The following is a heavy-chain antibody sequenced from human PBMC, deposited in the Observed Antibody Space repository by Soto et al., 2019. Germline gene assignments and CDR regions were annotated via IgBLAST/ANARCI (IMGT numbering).Heavy chain of an antibody. J-gene: IGHJ5*02. V-gene: IGHV4-39*01. CDR2: VYHYGST. Sequence: SETLSLTCSVSGDSVTSSSFYWGWIRQPPGMGLEWIGAVYHYGSTYANPSLKSRVTISLDTAKNQFSLKVRSVTAADSALYYCARGAGLLWFGELIWFDPWGQGTLVTVSS. CDR1: GDSVTSSSFY. D-gene: IGHD3-10*01. CDR3: ARGAGLLWFGELIWFDP.